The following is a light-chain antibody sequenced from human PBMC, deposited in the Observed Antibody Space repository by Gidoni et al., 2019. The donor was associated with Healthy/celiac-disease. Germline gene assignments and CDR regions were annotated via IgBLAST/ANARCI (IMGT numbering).Light chain of an antibody. J-gene: IGLJ1*01. CDR2: EVS. CDR1: SSDVGVYNY. CDR3: SSYTSSVYV. Sequence: QSALTPPASVSGSPGQSITISCTGTSSDVGVYNYVSFYQQHPGKAPKLIIYEVSNRPSGVSNRFSGSKSGNSASLTISGLQAEDEADYYCSSYTSSVYVFGTGTKVTVL. V-gene: IGLV2-14*01.